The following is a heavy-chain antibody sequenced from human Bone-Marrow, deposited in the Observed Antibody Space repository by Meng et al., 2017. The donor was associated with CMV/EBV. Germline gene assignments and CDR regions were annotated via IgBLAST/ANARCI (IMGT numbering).Heavy chain of an antibody. V-gene: IGHV5-51*01. J-gene: IGHJ5*02. D-gene: IGHD2-2*01. CDR3: ARTWRTVRYCSSTSCLTHMNWFDP. CDR1: GYSFTSYW. Sequence: GGSLRLSCKGSGYSFTSYWIGWVRQMPGKGLEWMGIIYPGDSDTRYSPSFQGQVTISADKSISTAYLQWSSLKASDTAMYYCARTWRTVRYCSSTSCLTHMNWFDPWGQGTLVTVSS. CDR2: IYPGDSDT.